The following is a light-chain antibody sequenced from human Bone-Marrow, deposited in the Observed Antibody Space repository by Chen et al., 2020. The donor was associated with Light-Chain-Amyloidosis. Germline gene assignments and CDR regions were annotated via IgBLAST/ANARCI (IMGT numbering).Light chain of an antibody. V-gene: IGLV3-21*02. CDR1: NIGSTS. J-gene: IGLJ3*02. CDR2: DDS. CDR3: QVWDRSSDRPV. Sequence: SYVLTQPSPVSAAPGQTATIACGGNNIGSTSVHWYQQTPGQDPLLVVYDDSDRPSGIPERLSGSNSGNTATLTISRVEAGDEADYYCQVWDRSSDRPVFGGGTKLTVL.